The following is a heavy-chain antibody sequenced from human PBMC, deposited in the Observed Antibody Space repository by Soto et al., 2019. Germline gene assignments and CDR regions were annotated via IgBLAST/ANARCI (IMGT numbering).Heavy chain of an antibody. CDR3: AKDGIAWH. Sequence: EVQLVESGGGVVHPGGSLRLSCTASGFTFGDYTMHWVRQAPGKGLEWVSLITWDGINIEYADSVRGRFTISRDNSKNSLYLQMNGLRHEDTAFYYCAKDGIAWHWGQGTLVTVSS. CDR1: GFTFGDYT. J-gene: IGHJ4*02. D-gene: IGHD2-15*01. V-gene: IGHV3-43*01. CDR2: ITWDGINI.